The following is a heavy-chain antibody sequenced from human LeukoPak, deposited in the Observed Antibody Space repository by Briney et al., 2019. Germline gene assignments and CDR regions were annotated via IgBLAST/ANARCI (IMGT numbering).Heavy chain of an antibody. CDR3: ASTKGVGATYYFDY. J-gene: IGHJ4*02. Sequence: SVKVSCKASGGTFSSYAISWVRQAPGQGLEWMGGIIPILGTANYAQKFQGRVTITADESTSTAYMELSSLRSEDTAVYYCASTKGVGATYYFDYWGQGTLVTVSS. CDR1: GGTFSSYA. D-gene: IGHD1-26*01. V-gene: IGHV1-69*01. CDR2: IIPILGTA.